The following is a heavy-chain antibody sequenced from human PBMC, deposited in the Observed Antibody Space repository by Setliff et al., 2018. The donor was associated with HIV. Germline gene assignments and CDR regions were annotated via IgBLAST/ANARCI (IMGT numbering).Heavy chain of an antibody. CDR3: ARRMWQQDSKFMYYFDY. Sequence: GESLKISCKGSGYSFTSYWIGWVRQMPGKGLEWMGIIYPGDSDTRYSPSFQGQVTISADKPISTAYLQWSSLKASDTAMYYCARRMWQQDSKFMYYFDYWGQGTLVTVS. CDR2: IYPGDSDT. J-gene: IGHJ4*02. V-gene: IGHV5-51*01. CDR1: GYSFTSYW. D-gene: IGHD6-13*01.